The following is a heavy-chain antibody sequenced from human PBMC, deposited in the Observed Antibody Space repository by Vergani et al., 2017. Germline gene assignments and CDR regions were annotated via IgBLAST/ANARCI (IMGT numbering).Heavy chain of an antibody. CDR2: IQKDGIDK. V-gene: IGHV3-30*02. CDR3: ARDLRLLYNQFDP. D-gene: IGHD1-14*01. CDR1: GFPFSTYS. Sequence: QVQLVESGGGVVQPGESLRLSCAASGFPFSTYSMRRVRQAPGKGLEWVAFIQKDGIDKFYADSVRGRFTISKDISKSTMYLQMNSLRDEDTGVYYCARDLRLLYNQFDPWGQGTLVTVSS. J-gene: IGHJ5*02.